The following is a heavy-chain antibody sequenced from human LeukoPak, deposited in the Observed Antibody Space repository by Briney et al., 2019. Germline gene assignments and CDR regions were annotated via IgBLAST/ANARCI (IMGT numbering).Heavy chain of an antibody. D-gene: IGHD4-17*01. CDR1: GDSVSSNSVA. V-gene: IGHV6-1*01. CDR2: TYYRSKWYY. CDR3: ARGRPVTTVTVGWFDP. J-gene: IGHJ5*02. Sequence: SQTLSLTCAISGDSVSSNSVAWIWIRQSPSRGLEWLGRTYYRSKWYYDYAISVKSRMTINVDTSKNQFSLQLKSVTPADTAVYYCARGRPVTTVTVGWFDPWGQGTPVTVSS.